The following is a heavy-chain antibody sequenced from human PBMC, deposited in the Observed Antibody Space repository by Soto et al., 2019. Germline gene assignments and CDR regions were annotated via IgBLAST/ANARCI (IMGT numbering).Heavy chain of an antibody. CDR3: ASHPQTYTGNHDAFDI. D-gene: IGHD1-26*01. CDR2: IIPIFGTA. V-gene: IGHV1-69*13. Sequence: ASVKVSCKTSGGTFSTYAISWVRQAPGQGLEWMGGIIPIFGTANYAQKFQGRVTITADESTSTAYMELSSLRSEDTAVYYCASHPQTYTGNHDAFDIWGQGTMVTVSS. J-gene: IGHJ3*02. CDR1: GGTFSTYA.